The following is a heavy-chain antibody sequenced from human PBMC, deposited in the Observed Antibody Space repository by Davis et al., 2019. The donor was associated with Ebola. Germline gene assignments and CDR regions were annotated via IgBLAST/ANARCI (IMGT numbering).Heavy chain of an antibody. Sequence: SETLSLTCTVSGGSISSSNWWSWVRQPPGKGLEWIGEIYHSGSTNYNPSLKSRVTISVDTSKNQFSLKLSSVTAADTAVYYCARDHDYIWGSGGYWGQGTLVTVSS. V-gene: IGHV4-4*02. CDR1: GGSISSSNW. CDR3: ARDHDYIWGSGGY. D-gene: IGHD3-16*01. CDR2: IYHSGST. J-gene: IGHJ4*02.